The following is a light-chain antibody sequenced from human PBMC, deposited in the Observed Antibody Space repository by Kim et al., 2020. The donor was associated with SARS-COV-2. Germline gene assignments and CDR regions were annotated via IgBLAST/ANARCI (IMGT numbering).Light chain of an antibody. CDR2: TAS. J-gene: IGKJ1*01. CDR1: QTISSY. Sequence: DIQMTQSPSSLSASVGDRVTITCRASQTISSYLSWYQQKPGKAPKLLIYTASSLQSGVPSTFSGSGFGTYFTLTISTLQPEDFATYYCQQTYSAPRTFGQGTKVDIK. CDR3: QQTYSAPRT. V-gene: IGKV1-39*01.